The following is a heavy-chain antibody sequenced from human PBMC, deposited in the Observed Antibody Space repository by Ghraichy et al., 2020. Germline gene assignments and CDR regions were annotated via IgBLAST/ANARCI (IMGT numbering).Heavy chain of an antibody. Sequence: GGSLRLSCAASGFTFSSYGMHWVRQAPGKGLEWVAVIWYDGSNKYYADSVKGRFTISRDNSKNTLYLQMNSLRAEDTAVYYCARELGNDSSGYPTGNWGQGTLVTVSS. CDR3: ARELGNDSSGYPTGN. V-gene: IGHV3-33*01. J-gene: IGHJ4*02. CDR1: GFTFSSYG. CDR2: IWYDGSNK. D-gene: IGHD3-22*01.